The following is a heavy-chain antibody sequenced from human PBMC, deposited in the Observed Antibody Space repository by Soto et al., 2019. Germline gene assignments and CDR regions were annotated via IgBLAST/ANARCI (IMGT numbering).Heavy chain of an antibody. V-gene: IGHV3-48*01. J-gene: IGHJ6*03. CDR1: GFIISDCA. Sequence: EVQLVESGGGLVQPGGSLRLSCATSGFIISDCAMNWVRQAPGKGLEWVSYISSSSSVIDYADSVKGRFTVSRDNARNSLYLQMNSLRAEDTAVYYCARDLSWGSNWYYYMDVWGKGTTVTVAS. D-gene: IGHD7-27*01. CDR2: ISSSSSVI. CDR3: ARDLSWGSNWYYYMDV.